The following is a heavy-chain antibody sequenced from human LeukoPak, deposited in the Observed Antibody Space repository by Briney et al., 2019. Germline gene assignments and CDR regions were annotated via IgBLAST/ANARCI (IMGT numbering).Heavy chain of an antibody. CDR3: ARFSPRAMGNYLDF. CDR1: GGSISSSNW. D-gene: IGHD7-27*01. CDR2: IYHSGST. J-gene: IGHJ4*02. Sequence: TLSLTCTVSGGSISSSNWWSWVRQPPGKGLEWIGEIYHSGSTNYNPSLKSRVTISVDKSKNQFSLKLSSVTAADTAVYYCARFSPRAMGNYLDFWGQGTLVTVSS. V-gene: IGHV4-4*02.